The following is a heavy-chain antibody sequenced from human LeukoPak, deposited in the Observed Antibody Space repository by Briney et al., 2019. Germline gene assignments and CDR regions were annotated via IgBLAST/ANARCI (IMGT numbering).Heavy chain of an antibody. J-gene: IGHJ4*02. CDR3: ARVCDSSGYFDY. CDR1: GGPFSGYY. CDR2: INHSGST. D-gene: IGHD3-22*01. Sequence: SETLSLTCAVYGGPFSGYYWSWIRQPPGKGLEWIGEINHSGSTNYNPSLKSRVTISVDTSKNQFSLKLSSVTAADTAVYYCARVCDSSGYFDYWGQGTLVTVSS. V-gene: IGHV4-34*01.